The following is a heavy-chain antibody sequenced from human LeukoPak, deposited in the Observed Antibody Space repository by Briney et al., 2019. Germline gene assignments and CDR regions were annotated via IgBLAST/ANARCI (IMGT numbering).Heavy chain of an antibody. J-gene: IGHJ4*02. CDR3: ATGATRLLLVY. CDR1: GFTFSDHY. Sequence: PGGSLRLSCAASGFTFSDHYMDWVRQAPGKGLEWVGRTRNKANSYTTDYAASVKGRFAISRDDSKNMLYLQMNSLKTEDTAVYYCATGATRLLLVYWGQGALVTVSS. D-gene: IGHD2/OR15-2a*01. V-gene: IGHV3-72*01. CDR2: TRNKANSYTT.